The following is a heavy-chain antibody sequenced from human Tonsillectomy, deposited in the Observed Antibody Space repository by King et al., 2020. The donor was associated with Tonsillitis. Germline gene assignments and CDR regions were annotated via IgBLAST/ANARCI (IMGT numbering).Heavy chain of an antibody. J-gene: IGHJ4*02. CDR1: GFTFSSYA. Sequence: VQLVESGGGLVQPGGSLRLSCAASGFTFSSYAMSWVRQAPGKGLEWVSGITNSGGSKYYADSVKGRFTISRDNSKNTLFLQMNSLRAEDTAVYYCAKDRGLATIDSGGQGTLVTVSS. D-gene: IGHD5-24*01. CDR2: ITNSGGSK. CDR3: AKDRGLATIDS. V-gene: IGHV3-23*04.